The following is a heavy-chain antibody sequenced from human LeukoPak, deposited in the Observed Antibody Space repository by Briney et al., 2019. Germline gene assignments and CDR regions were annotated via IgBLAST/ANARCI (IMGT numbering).Heavy chain of an antibody. V-gene: IGHV4-39*07. D-gene: IGHD2-15*01. Sequence: SETLSLTCTVSGGSISSSSYYWGWIRQPPGKGLEWIGSIYYSGSTYYNPSLKSRVTISVDTSKNQFSLKLSSVTAADTAVYYCARGDVYCSGGSCYRYYFDYWGQGTLVTVSS. CDR2: IYYSGST. CDR3: ARGDVYCSGGSCYRYYFDY. CDR1: GGSISSSSYY. J-gene: IGHJ4*02.